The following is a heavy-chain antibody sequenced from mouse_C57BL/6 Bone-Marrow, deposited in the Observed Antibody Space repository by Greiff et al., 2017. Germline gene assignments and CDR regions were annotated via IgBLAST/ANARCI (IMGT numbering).Heavy chain of an antibody. CDR1: SG. J-gene: IGHJ2*01. CDR2: ISSGSSTI. Sequence: SGMHWVRQAPEKGLEWVAYISSGSSTIYYADTVKGRFTISRDNAKNTLFLQMTSLRSEDTAMYYCAKSYYYGSPYYFDYWGQGTTLTVSS. CDR3: AKSYYYGSPYYFDY. D-gene: IGHD1-1*01. V-gene: IGHV5-17*01.